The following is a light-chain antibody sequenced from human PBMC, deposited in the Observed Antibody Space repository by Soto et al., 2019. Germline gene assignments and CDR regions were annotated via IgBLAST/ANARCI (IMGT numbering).Light chain of an antibody. CDR3: QQYQSYSRT. Sequence: DIQMTQSPSTLSASVGDRVTITCRASQSISSWLAWYQQKPGKAPKLLIYDASSLASGVPSRFSGSGSGTEYTLTISSLKPDDFATYYCQQYQSYSRTFGQGTKVDI. CDR1: QSISSW. V-gene: IGKV1-5*01. CDR2: DAS. J-gene: IGKJ1*01.